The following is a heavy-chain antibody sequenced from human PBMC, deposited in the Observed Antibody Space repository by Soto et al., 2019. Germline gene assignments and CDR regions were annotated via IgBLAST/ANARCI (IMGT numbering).Heavy chain of an antibody. CDR2: IYHSGST. J-gene: IGHJ6*02. CDR3: ASGYCSGGSCSHIWDYYYYGMDV. CDR1: GGSISSGGYS. D-gene: IGHD2-15*01. Sequence: SETLSLTCAVSGGSISSGGYSWSWIRQPPGKGLEWIGYIYHSGSTYYNPSLKSRVTISVDRSKNQFSLKLSSVTAADTAVYYCASGYCSGGSCSHIWDYYYYGMDVWGQGTTVTVSS. V-gene: IGHV4-30-2*01.